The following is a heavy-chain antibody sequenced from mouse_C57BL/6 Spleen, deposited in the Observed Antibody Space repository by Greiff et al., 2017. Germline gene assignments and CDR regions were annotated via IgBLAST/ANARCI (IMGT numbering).Heavy chain of an antibody. CDR3: AGDHYDYENFDD. CDR1: GYAFSSSW. D-gene: IGHD2-4*01. V-gene: IGHV1-82*01. Sequence: QVQLQQSGPELVKPGASVKISCKASGYAFSSSWMNWVKQRPGKGLEWIGRIYPGDGGTNYNGKFKGKATLTADKSSSTAYMQLSGLTSEDSAVYFCAGDHYDYENFDDWGQGTTLTVSS. J-gene: IGHJ2*01. CDR2: IYPGDGGT.